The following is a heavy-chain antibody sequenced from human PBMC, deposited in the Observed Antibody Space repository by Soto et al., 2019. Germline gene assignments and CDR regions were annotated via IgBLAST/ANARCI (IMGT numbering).Heavy chain of an antibody. CDR3: AKHAHEAAPSDV. D-gene: IGHD2-15*01. J-gene: IGHJ3*01. CDR2: MSTYNENK. Sequence: ASVKVSCKASGYAFTSYGINWVRRAPGQGLEWAGWMSTYNENKVYAQKLQGRVAMTMDAATSTAYLALRHLISYDTAVYYCAKHAHEAAPSDVWGQGTMVTVSS. V-gene: IGHV1-18*01. CDR1: GYAFTSYG.